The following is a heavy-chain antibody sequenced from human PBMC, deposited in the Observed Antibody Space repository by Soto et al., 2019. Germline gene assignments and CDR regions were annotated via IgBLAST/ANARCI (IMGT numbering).Heavy chain of an antibody. D-gene: IGHD2-15*01. CDR1: GYSLATYW. CDR2: IDPSDSYI. Sequence: PGESLKISCKSSGYSLATYWITWVRQMPGKGLEWMGRIDPSDSYINYSPSFQGRVTISADKSLNTAYLQWSSLEASDTAMYYCARLGDCSGGSCFSRYYYHGMDVWGQGTTVTSP. J-gene: IGHJ6*02. CDR3: ARLGDCSGGSCFSRYYYHGMDV. V-gene: IGHV5-10-1*01.